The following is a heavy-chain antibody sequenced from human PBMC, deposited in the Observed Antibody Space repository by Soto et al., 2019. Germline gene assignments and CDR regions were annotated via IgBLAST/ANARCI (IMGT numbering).Heavy chain of an antibody. CDR3: ARDLDSNGVFDY. CDR2: ISGSGSTI. J-gene: IGHJ4*02. Sequence: QVQLVESGGGLVKPGGSLRLSCAGSGFTFSDYYMSWIRQAPGKGLEWVSYISGSGSTIYYADSVKGRFTISRDNAKTSLYLLMNSLRAEDTAVYYCARDLDSNGVFDYWGQGTLVTVSS. V-gene: IGHV3-11*01. CDR1: GFTFSDYY. D-gene: IGHD4-4*01.